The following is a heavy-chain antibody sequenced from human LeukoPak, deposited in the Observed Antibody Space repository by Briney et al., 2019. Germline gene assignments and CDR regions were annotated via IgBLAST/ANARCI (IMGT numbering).Heavy chain of an antibody. D-gene: IGHD1-26*01. Sequence: MPSETLSLTCAVYGGSFSGYYWSWLRQSPWKGLEWIGEINHVGSTNYNPSLKSRVTMSVDTSKNQFSLKLSSVTAADTAVYYCARGDIIVGATSLDYWGQGTLVTVSS. V-gene: IGHV4-34*01. J-gene: IGHJ4*02. CDR2: INHVGST. CDR3: ARGDIIVGATSLDY. CDR1: GGSFSGYY.